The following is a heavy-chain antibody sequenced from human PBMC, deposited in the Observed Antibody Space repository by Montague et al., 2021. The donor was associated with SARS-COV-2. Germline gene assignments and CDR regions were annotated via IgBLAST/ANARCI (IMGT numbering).Heavy chain of an antibody. V-gene: IGHV3-7*01. D-gene: IGHD3/OR15-3a*01. CDR1: GFTSGDYQ. CDR3: ARSPRGSGTGWLDY. Sequence: SLSLSCAASGFTSGDYQMTWVRQAPGKGLQWVANINQDETAKTYVDSVKGRFTISRDNAKNSLILQMNSLKDEDTAVYYCARSPRGSGTGWLDYWGQGTLVTVS. CDR2: INQDETAK. J-gene: IGHJ4*02.